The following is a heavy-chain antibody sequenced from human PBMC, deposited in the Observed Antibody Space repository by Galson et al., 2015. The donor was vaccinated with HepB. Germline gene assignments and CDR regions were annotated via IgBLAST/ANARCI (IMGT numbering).Heavy chain of an antibody. D-gene: IGHD4-23*01. Sequence: ETLSLTCTVSGGSISSSSFYWGWIRQPPGKGLEWIGSIYYSGSTYYNPSLKSRVTISVDTSKNQFSLKLSSVTAADTAVYYCARLYGGNSHFDYWGQGTLVTVSS. J-gene: IGHJ4*02. V-gene: IGHV4-39*01. CDR3: ARLYGGNSHFDY. CDR2: IYYSGST. CDR1: GGSISSSSFY.